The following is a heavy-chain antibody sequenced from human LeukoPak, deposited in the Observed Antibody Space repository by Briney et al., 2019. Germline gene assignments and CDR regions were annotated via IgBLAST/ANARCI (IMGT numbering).Heavy chain of an antibody. CDR1: GFTFSSYG. D-gene: IGHD6-13*01. V-gene: IGHV3-23*01. CDR3: AKSGYSSSWDTPFDY. J-gene: IGHJ4*02. Sequence: PGGTLRLSCAASGFTFSSYGMSWVRQAPGKGLEWVSATGGSGTDTYYVDSVKGRFTISRDNSKNTLYLQMNSLRAEDTAVYYCAKSGYSSSWDTPFDYWGQGTLVTVSS. CDR2: TGGSGTDT.